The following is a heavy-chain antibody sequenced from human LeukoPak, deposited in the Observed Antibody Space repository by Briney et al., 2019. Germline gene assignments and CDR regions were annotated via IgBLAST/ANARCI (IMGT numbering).Heavy chain of an antibody. J-gene: IGHJ5*02. CDR1: GDSVSSNSAA. CDR2: TYYRSKWYY. D-gene: IGHD6-13*01. Sequence: SQTLSLTCAISGDSVSSNSAAWNWIRQSPSRGLEWLGRTYYRSKWYYDCAVSVKSRMTINPDTSKNQFSLQLNSVTPEDTAVYYCARGGSGWSVSLFDPWGQGTLVTVSS. CDR3: ARGGSGWSVSLFDP. V-gene: IGHV6-1*01.